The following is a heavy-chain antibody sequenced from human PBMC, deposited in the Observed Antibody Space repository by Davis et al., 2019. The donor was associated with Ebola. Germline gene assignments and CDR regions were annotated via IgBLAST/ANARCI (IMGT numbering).Heavy chain of an antibody. CDR2: IRFDGSRQ. V-gene: IGHV3-33*07. D-gene: IGHD3-22*01. CDR3: ARDRDYYDTSAYHPRGWFDS. CDR1: GFSFSTYG. Sequence: GGSLRLSCAVSGFSFSTYGMYWVRQAPGKGLEWVAFIRFDGSRQFYEDSVKGRFTISRDNSKNTLYLQMNSLRVEDTAVYYCARDRDYYDTSAYHPRGWFDSWGQGTLVIVSS. J-gene: IGHJ5*01.